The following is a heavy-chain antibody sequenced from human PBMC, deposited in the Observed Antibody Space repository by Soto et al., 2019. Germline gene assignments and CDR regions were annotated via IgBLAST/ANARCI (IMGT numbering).Heavy chain of an antibody. CDR3: AKVVLVGLDPFDY. CDR2: ISTSGGST. D-gene: IGHD2-15*01. V-gene: IGHV3-23*01. CDR1: GFTFSNYA. J-gene: IGHJ4*02. Sequence: EVQLLESGGGLVQPGGSLRLSCVASGFTFSNYAMSWVRQSPGKGLEWVSSISTSGGSTYYVDSVKGRFTISRDNSKNTLYLQWNNLRAEDTAVYCAKVVLVGLDPFDYWGQGTLVTVSS.